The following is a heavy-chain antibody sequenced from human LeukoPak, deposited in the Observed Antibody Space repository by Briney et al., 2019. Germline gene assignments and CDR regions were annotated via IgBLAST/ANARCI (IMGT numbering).Heavy chain of an antibody. D-gene: IGHD1-26*01. CDR3: ARARGLGATHYFDY. V-gene: IGHV1-2*02. J-gene: IGHJ4*02. CDR1: GYTFTGYY. CDR2: INPNSGGT. Sequence: GASVKVSCKASGYTFTGYYMHWVRQAPGQGLEWMGWINPNSGGTNYAQKFRGRVTMTRDTSISTAYMELSRLRPDDTAVYYCARARGLGATHYFDYWGQGTLVTVSS.